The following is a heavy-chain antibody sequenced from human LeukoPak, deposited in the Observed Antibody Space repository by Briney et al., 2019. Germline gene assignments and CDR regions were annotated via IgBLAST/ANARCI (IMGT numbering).Heavy chain of an antibody. CDR2: IYTSGGT. J-gene: IGHJ4*02. V-gene: IGHV4-4*09. CDR1: GDSISSYY. Sequence: PSETLSLTCTVSGDSISSYYWSWIRQPPGKGLEWIGYIYTSGGTNYIPSLKGRVTISIDTSKNQFSLKLSSVTAADSAVYYCARLTRLSTSPDRYYLDYWGQGTLVTVCS. CDR3: ARLTRLSTSPDRYYLDY. D-gene: IGHD6-6*01.